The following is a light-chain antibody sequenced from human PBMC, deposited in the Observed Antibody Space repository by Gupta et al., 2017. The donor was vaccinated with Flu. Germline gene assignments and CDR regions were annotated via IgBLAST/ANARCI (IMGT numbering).Light chain of an antibody. CDR1: QSVLYSSNNKNY. Sequence: AVSLGERATINCKSSQSVLYSSNNKNYLAWYQQKPGQPPKLLIYWASTRESGVPDRFSGSGSGTDFTLTISSLQAEDVAVYYCQQYDSTPYIFGQGTKVEIK. CDR2: WAS. J-gene: IGKJ2*01. CDR3: QQYDSTPYI. V-gene: IGKV4-1*01.